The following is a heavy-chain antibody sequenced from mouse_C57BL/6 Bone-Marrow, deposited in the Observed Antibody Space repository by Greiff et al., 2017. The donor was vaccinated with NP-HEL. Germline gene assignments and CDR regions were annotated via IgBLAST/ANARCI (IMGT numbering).Heavy chain of an antibody. CDR3: ARMRLRRLYYAMDY. Sequence: VQLQQPGAELVKPGASVKMSCKASGYTFTSYWITWVQQRPGQGLEWIGDIYPGSGSTNYNEKFKSKATLTVDTSSSTAYMQLSSLTSEDSAVYYCARMRLRRLYYAMDYWGQGTSVTVSS. CDR2: IYPGSGST. D-gene: IGHD2-4*01. CDR1: GYTFTSYW. V-gene: IGHV1-55*01. J-gene: IGHJ4*01.